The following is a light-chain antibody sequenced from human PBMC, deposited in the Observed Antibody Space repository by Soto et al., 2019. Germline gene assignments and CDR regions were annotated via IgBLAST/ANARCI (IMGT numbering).Light chain of an antibody. CDR1: SSDVGGYNY. CDR2: DVS. Sequence: QSALTQPASVSGSPGQSITISCTGTSSDVGGYNYVSWYQQHPGTAPKLMIYDVSNRPSGVSNRFSGSKSGNTASLTISGLQAEDEADYYCSSYTSSSTLGVFGEGTKLTVL. V-gene: IGLV2-14*01. CDR3: SSYTSSSTLGV. J-gene: IGLJ2*01.